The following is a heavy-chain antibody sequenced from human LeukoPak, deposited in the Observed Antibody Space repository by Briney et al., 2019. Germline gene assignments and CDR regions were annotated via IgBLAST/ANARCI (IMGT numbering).Heavy chain of an antibody. CDR1: GFDFSGYW. J-gene: IGHJ4*02. V-gene: IGHV3-7*01. D-gene: IGHD5-12*01. CDR2: MNHEGSET. Sequence: PGGSLGLSCAVSGFDFSGYWMTWVRQAPGKGLEWVATMNHEGSETYYLHSVKGRFTISRDNAENSLYLLMNGLRPEDMALYYCVRGGRATFDAWGQGTLVTVPS. CDR3: VRGGRATFDA.